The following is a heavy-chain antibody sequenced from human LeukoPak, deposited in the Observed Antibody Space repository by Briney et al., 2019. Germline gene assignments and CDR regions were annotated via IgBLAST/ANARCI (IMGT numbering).Heavy chain of an antibody. D-gene: IGHD3-22*01. J-gene: IGHJ3*02. V-gene: IGHV3-21*04. CDR1: GFTFSPYS. Sequence: PGGSLRLSCAASGFTFSPYSLNWVRQSPGKGLEWVSSISTRSNYIYYADSVKGRFTISRDNAKNSLYLQMNSLRAEDTAVYYCARDRRGYDNSGYYLRYAFDIWGQGTVVTVSS. CDR3: ARDRRGYDNSGYYLRYAFDI. CDR2: ISTRSNYI.